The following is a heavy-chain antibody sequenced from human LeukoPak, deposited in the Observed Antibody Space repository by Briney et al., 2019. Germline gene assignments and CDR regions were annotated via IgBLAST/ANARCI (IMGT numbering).Heavy chain of an antibody. D-gene: IGHD1-26*01. CDR3: ARGGMGATTMPDWYFDL. CDR2: INHSAST. Sequence: SETLSLTCAIYGGSFSGYYWSWIRQPPGKGLEWIGEINHSASTNYNPSLKSRVTISVDTSKNQFSLKLSSVTAADTAVYYCARGGMGATTMPDWYFDLWGRGTLVTVSS. V-gene: IGHV4-34*01. CDR1: GGSFSGYY. J-gene: IGHJ2*01.